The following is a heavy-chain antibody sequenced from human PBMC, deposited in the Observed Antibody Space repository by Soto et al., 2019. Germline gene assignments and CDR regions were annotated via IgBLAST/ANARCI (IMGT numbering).Heavy chain of an antibody. J-gene: IGHJ4*02. Sequence: SETLSLTCAVYGGSFSGYYWSWIRQPPGKGLEWIGESNHSGSTNYNPSLKSRVTISVDTSKNQFALKLSSVTAADTAVYYCARIRHSDYVWGSYRYRYFDYWGQGTLVTVSA. D-gene: IGHD3-16*02. V-gene: IGHV4-34*01. CDR2: SNHSGST. CDR3: ARIRHSDYVWGSYRYRYFDY. CDR1: GGSFSGYY.